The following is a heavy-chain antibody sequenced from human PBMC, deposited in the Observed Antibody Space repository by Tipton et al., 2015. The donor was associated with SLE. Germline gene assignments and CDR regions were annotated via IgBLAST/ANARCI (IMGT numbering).Heavy chain of an antibody. D-gene: IGHD2-2*01. V-gene: IGHV3-30*02. Sequence: SLRLSCAASGFTFSSYGMHWVRQAPGKGLEWVAFIRYDGSNKYYADSVKGRFTISRDNSKNTLYLQMNSLRAEDTAVYYCAKDSLVVPAAIRYWGQGTLVTVSS. CDR2: IRYDGSNK. CDR3: AKDSLVVPAAIRY. J-gene: IGHJ4*02. CDR1: GFTFSSYG.